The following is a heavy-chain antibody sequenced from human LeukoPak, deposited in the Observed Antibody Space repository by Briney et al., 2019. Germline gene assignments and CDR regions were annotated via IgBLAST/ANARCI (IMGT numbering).Heavy chain of an antibody. CDR3: ASGAQSDY. CDR1: GFTFSSYA. D-gene: IGHD1-26*01. J-gene: IGHJ4*02. V-gene: IGHV3-23*01. CDR2: ISGSGGNT. Sequence: GGSLRLSCAASGFTFSSYAMSWVRQAPGKGLEWVSSISGSGGNTFYADSVKGRFTISRDNSKNSLYLQMNSLRAEDTAVYYCASGAQSDYWGQGTLVTVSS.